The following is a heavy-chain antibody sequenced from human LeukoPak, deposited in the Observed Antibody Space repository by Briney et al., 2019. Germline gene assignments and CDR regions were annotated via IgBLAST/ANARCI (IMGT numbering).Heavy chain of an antibody. J-gene: IGHJ5*02. CDR1: GFTFSSYW. V-gene: IGHV3-74*01. D-gene: IGHD3-22*01. CDR2: INSDGSST. CDR3: ARHDRPIKNYYDSFWVRGSLRPHREHWFDP. Sequence: GGSLRLSCAASGFTFSSYWMHWVRQAPGKGLVWVSRINSDGSSTSYADSVKGRFTISRDNAKNTLYLQMNSLRAEDTAVYYCARHDRPIKNYYDSFWVRGSLRPHREHWFDPWGQGTLVTVSS.